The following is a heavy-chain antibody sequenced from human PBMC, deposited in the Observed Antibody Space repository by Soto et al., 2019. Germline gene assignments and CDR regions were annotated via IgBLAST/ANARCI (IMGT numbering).Heavy chain of an antibody. Sequence: QVHLVQSAAEVKKPGSSVKVSCKTSGDTFSSYYISWVRQAPGQGLEWMGRIIPTSGETDYAQKFQGRVTITADKSTHTAYLRLHSLTAEDTAMYYCARTVGVVVGRPLEYWGLGTLVTVSS. J-gene: IGHJ4*02. D-gene: IGHD2-15*01. CDR3: ARTVGVVVGRPLEY. CDR2: IIPTSGET. V-gene: IGHV1-69*02. CDR1: GDTFSSYY.